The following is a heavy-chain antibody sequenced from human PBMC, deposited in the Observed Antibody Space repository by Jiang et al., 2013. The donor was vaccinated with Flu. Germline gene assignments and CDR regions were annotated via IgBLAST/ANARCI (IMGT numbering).Heavy chain of an antibody. V-gene: IGHV3-23*01. D-gene: IGHD1-14*01. J-gene: IGHJ4*02. CDR3: AKDGWQVVTGTLDY. CDR2: ISGSGSST. Sequence: APGKGLEWVSAISGSGSSTYYADSVKGRFTISRDNSKNTLYLQMDSLRADDTAVYYCAKDGWQVVTGTLDYWGQGTLVTVSS.